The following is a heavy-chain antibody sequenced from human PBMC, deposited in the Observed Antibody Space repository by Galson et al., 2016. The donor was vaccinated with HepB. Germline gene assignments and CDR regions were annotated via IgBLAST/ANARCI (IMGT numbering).Heavy chain of an antibody. CDR1: GFTFGVYG. J-gene: IGHJ4*02. V-gene: IGHV3-21*01. D-gene: IGHD6-6*01. CDR3: ARGIEYSSSPSYFDY. CDR2: IRSISRYT. Sequence: SLRLSCAASGFTFGVYGMNWVRQAPGKGLEWVSSIRSISRYTFYADSVKGRFIIPRDNAKDSLYLQMNGLSAEDTAVYYCARGIEYSSSPSYFDYWCPGTLVTVSS.